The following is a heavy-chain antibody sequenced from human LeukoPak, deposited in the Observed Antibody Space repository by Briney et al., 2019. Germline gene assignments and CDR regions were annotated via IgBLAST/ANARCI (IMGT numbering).Heavy chain of an antibody. CDR1: GGSISNYY. V-gene: IGHV4-59*01. J-gene: IGHJ5*02. Sequence: PSETLPLTCTVSGGSISNYYWSWIRQSPGKGLEWIGYVYNTGSTDYNPSLKSRATLSVDRSKNQFFLKLTYMTAADTAIYYCAGGLSLFGSGYHHLWGRGTLVTVSS. CDR2: VYNTGST. CDR3: AGGLSLFGSGYHHL. D-gene: IGHD3-22*01.